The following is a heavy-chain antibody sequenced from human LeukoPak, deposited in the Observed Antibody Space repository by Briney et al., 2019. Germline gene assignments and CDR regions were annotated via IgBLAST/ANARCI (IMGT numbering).Heavy chain of an antibody. D-gene: IGHD5-24*01. CDR1: GFTFSSYA. V-gene: IGHV3-30*04. CDR3: ARMAGSRDGYIWDY. CDR2: ISYDGSNK. Sequence: PGRSLRLSCAASGFTFSSYAMHWVRQAPGKGLEWVAVISYDGSNKYYADSVKGRFTISRDNSKNTLYLQMNSLRAEDTAVYYCARMAGSRDGYIWDYWGQGTLVTVSS. J-gene: IGHJ4*02.